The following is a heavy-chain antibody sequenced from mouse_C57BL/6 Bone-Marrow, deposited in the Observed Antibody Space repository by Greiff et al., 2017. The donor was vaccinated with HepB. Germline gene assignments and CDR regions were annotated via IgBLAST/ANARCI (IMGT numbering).Heavy chain of an antibody. J-gene: IGHJ3*01. CDR1: GYTFTDYE. CDR3: TREGELGRGFAY. Sequence: QVQLKQSGAELVRPGASVTLSCKASGYTFTDYEMHWVKQTPVHGLEWIGAIDPETGGTAYNQKFKGKAILTADKSSSTAYMELRSLTSEDSAVYYCTREGELGRGFAYWGQGTLVTVSA. V-gene: IGHV1-15*01. D-gene: IGHD4-1*01. CDR2: IDPETGGT.